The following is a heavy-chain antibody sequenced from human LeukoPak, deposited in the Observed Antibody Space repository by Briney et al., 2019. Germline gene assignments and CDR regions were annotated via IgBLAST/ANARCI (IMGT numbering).Heavy chain of an antibody. V-gene: IGHV3-23*01. CDR3: AKRPRGNYLDPFDY. D-gene: IGHD3-10*01. CDR2: ISGSGGST. CDR1: GFTFGSYA. Sequence: GGSLRLACPASGFTFGSYAMSWVRQAPGKGLEWVSGISGSGGSTYYVDSVKGRFTISRDNSKNRLYLQMNSLRAEDTAVYYCAKRPRGNYLDPFDYWGQGTLVTVSS. J-gene: IGHJ4*02.